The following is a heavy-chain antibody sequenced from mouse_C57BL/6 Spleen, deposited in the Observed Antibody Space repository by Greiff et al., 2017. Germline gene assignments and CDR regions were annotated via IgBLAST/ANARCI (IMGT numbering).Heavy chain of an antibody. CDR3: AREGPPPFDY. CDR2: ISSGSSTI. D-gene: IGHD3-3*01. V-gene: IGHV5-17*01. Sequence: DVKLVESGGGLVKPGGSLKLSCAASGFTFSDYGMHWVRQAPEKGLEWVAYISSGSSTIYYADTVKGRFTISRDNAKNTLFLQMTSLRSEDTAMYYCAREGPPPFDYWGQGTTLTVSS. J-gene: IGHJ2*01. CDR1: GFTFSDYG.